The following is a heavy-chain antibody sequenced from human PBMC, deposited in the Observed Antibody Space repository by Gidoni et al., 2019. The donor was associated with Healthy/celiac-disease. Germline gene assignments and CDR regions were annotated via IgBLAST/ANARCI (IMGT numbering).Heavy chain of an antibody. J-gene: IGHJ4*02. CDR3: ARGRSYYDFWSGYRTFDY. CDR2: INHSGST. Sequence: QVQLQQWGAGLLKPSETLSLTCAVYGGYFSGYYWSWIRQPPGKGLEWIGEINHSGSTNYNPSLKSRVTISVDTSKNQFSLKLSSVTAADTAVYYCARGRSYYDFWSGYRTFDYWGQGTLVTVSS. D-gene: IGHD3-3*01. CDR1: GGYFSGYY. V-gene: IGHV4-34*01.